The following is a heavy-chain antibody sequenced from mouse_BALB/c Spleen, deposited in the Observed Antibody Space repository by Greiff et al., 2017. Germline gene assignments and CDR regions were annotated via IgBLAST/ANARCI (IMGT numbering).Heavy chain of an antibody. V-gene: IGHV14-3*02. J-gene: IGHJ3*01. Sequence: VQLQQSGAELVKPGASVKLSCTASGFNIKDTYMHWVKQRPEQGLEWIGRIDPANGNTKYDPKFQGKATITADTSSNTAYLQLSSLTSEDTAVYYCASPYYGSSTGFAYWGQGTLVTVSA. CDR1: GFNIKDTY. D-gene: IGHD1-1*01. CDR3: ASPYYGSSTGFAY. CDR2: IDPANGNT.